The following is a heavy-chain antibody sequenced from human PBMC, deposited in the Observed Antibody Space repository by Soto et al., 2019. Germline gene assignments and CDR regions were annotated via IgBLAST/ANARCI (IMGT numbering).Heavy chain of an antibody. Sequence: SETLSLTCTVSGVSISSGGYYWSWIRQHPGEGLEWIGYIYYSGSTNYNPSLKSRVTISVDTSKNQFSLKLSSVTAADTAVYYCAKGVVVVTPFDYWGQGALVTVS. J-gene: IGHJ4*02. V-gene: IGHV4-31*03. CDR3: AKGVVVVTPFDY. CDR2: IYYSGST. CDR1: GVSISSGGYY. D-gene: IGHD2-21*02.